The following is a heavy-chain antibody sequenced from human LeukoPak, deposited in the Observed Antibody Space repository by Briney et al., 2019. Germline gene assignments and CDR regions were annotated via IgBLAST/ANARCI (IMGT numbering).Heavy chain of an antibody. CDR2: MNPNSGNA. V-gene: IGHV1-8*01. CDR1: GYTFTTSD. J-gene: IGHJ4*02. D-gene: IGHD5-24*01. CDR3: AGDGYNSRRFFDY. Sequence: ASVKVSCKASGYTFTTSDINWVRQAPGQGRQWMGWMNPNSGNAVYAQKFQGRVTMTRSTSINTAYMELSSLRSEDTAVYYCAGDGYNSRRFFDYWGQGTLVTVSS.